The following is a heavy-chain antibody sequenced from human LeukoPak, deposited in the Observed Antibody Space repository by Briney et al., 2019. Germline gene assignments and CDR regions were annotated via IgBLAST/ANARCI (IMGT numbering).Heavy chain of an antibody. J-gene: IGHJ3*02. CDR2: IYYSGST. D-gene: IGHD3-9*01. CDR3: AREFYDILTGYYHNAFDI. V-gene: IGHV4-59*12. CDR1: GGSISSYY. Sequence: SGTLSLTCTVSGGSISSYYWSWIRQPPGKGLEWIGYIYYSGSTNYNPSLKSRVTISVDTSKNQFSLKLSSVTAADTAVYYCAREFYDILTGYYHNAFDIWGQGTMVTVSS.